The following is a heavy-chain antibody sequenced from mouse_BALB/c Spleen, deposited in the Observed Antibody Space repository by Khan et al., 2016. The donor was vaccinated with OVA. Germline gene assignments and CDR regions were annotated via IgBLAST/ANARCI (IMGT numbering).Heavy chain of an antibody. CDR1: GYTFTNYW. Sequence: QIQLVQSGAELVRPGTSVKMSCKAAGYTFTNYWIGWVKQRPGHGLEWIGDTYPGGGYTNYNEKFKGKATLTADTSSSTAYLQLSGLTSEESASYYCERRGAARSTWDYFDYWGQGTTLTVSS. D-gene: IGHD3-1*01. CDR2: TYPGGGYT. CDR3: ERRGAARSTWDYFDY. J-gene: IGHJ2*01. V-gene: IGHV1-63*02.